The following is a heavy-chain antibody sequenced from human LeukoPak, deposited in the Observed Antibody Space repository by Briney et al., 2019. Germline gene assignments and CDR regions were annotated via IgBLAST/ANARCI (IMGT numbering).Heavy chain of an antibody. Sequence: GGSLRLSCAASGFTFRSYGMHWVRQAPGKGLEWVAIVWYDGNNKYYADSVKGRFTVSRDNSKDTVSLQLNSLRAEDTAVYYGARVSEAAAGAFHYWGQGARVTVPS. CDR1: GFTFRSYG. CDR2: VWYDGNNK. CDR3: ARVSEAAAGAFHY. J-gene: IGHJ4*02. D-gene: IGHD6-13*01. V-gene: IGHV3-33*01.